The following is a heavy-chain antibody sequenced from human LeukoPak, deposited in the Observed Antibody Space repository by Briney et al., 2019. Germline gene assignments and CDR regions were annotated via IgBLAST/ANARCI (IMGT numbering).Heavy chain of an antibody. V-gene: IGHV3-11*04. Sequence: PGGSLRLSCAVSGFTFSDYYMSWVRQAPGKGLEWISYISGSGSTIYFADSVKGRFTISRDNAKNSLHLQMNSLRAEDTAVYYCARQRAGFTVTTSDYWGQGTLVTVSS. D-gene: IGHD4-17*01. CDR1: GFTFSDYY. CDR3: ARQRAGFTVTTSDY. J-gene: IGHJ4*02. CDR2: ISGSGSTI.